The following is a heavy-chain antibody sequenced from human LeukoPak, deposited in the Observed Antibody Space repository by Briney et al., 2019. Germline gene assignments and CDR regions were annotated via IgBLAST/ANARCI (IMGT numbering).Heavy chain of an antibody. D-gene: IGHD2-2*01. J-gene: IGHJ6*02. CDR1: GYTLTELS. V-gene: IGHV1-24*01. Sequence: ASVKVSCTVSGYTLTELSMHWVRQAPGKGLEWMGGFDPEDGETIYAQKFQGRVTITADESTSTAYMELSSLRSEDTAVYYCARPSSTSPKGYYYYGMDVWGQGTTVTVSS. CDR2: FDPEDGET. CDR3: ARPSSTSPKGYYYYGMDV.